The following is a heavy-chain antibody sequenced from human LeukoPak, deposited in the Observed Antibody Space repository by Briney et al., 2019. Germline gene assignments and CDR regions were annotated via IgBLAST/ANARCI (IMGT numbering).Heavy chain of an antibody. J-gene: IGHJ4*02. CDR2: IYYSGST. Sequence: PSETLSLTCTVSGGSISSYYWSWIRQPPGKGLEWIGYIYYSGSTNYNPSLKSRVTISVDTSKNQFSLKLSSVTAADTAEYYCARVTWYYYDSSGPYYFDYWGQGTLVTVSS. V-gene: IGHV4-59*01. D-gene: IGHD3-22*01. CDR3: ARVTWYYYDSSGPYYFDY. CDR1: GGSISSYY.